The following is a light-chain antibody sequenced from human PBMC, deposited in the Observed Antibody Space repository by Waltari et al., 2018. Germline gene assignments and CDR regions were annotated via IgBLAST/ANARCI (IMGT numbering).Light chain of an antibody. Sequence: DIVMTQSPLSLPVTPGEPASISCRSSQGLLYSNGNNYLDWYLQKPGQSPQLLIYLGSNRASGVPDRFSGSGSGTDFTLKISRVEAEDAGVYYCMQALQTPRTFGQGTRVEIK. V-gene: IGKV2-28*01. CDR1: QGLLYSNGNNY. J-gene: IGKJ1*01. CDR2: LGS. CDR3: MQALQTPRT.